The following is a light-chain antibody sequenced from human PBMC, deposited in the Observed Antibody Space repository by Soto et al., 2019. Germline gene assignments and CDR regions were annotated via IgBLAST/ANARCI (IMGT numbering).Light chain of an antibody. Sequence: QSVLTPPASVSGSPGQSITISCTGTSSDVGSHNLVSWYQQHPGQAPKLMIYEVSKRPLGVSTRFSASKSGNTASLTISGLQAEDEADYYCCSYGGSRAVFGGGTKLTVL. CDR3: CSYGGSRAV. CDR2: EVS. V-gene: IGLV2-23*02. J-gene: IGLJ7*01. CDR1: SSDVGSHNL.